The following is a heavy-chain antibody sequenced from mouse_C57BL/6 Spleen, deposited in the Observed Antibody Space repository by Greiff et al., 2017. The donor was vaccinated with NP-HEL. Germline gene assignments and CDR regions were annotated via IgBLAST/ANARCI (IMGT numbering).Heavy chain of an antibody. Sequence: QVQLQQSGAELVKPGASVKMSCKASGYTFTSYWITWVKQRPGQGLEWIGDIYPGSGSTNYNEKFKSKATLTVDTSSSTAYMQLSSLTSEDSAVYYCAITTVEDAMDYWGQGTSVTVSS. CDR3: AITTVEDAMDY. CDR1: GYTFTSYW. V-gene: IGHV1-55*01. CDR2: IYPGSGST. J-gene: IGHJ4*01. D-gene: IGHD1-1*01.